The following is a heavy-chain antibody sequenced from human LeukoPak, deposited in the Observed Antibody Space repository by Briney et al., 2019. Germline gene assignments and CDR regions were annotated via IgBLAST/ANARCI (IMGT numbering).Heavy chain of an antibody. CDR1: GGSISSYY. D-gene: IGHD2-21*01. J-gene: IGHJ4*02. CDR3: ARNNVVFPDY. CDR2: IYYSGST. Sequence: SETLSLTCTVSGGSISSYYWSWIRQPPGKGLEWIGYIYYSGSTNYNPSLKSRVTISVDRSKNQFSLKLSSVTAADTAVYYCARNNVVFPDYWGQGTLVTVSS. V-gene: IGHV4-59*12.